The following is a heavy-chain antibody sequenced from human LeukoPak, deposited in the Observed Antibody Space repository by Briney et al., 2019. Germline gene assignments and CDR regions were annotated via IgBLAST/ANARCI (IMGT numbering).Heavy chain of an antibody. V-gene: IGHV3-30-3*01. CDR2: ISYDGSNK. D-gene: IGHD1-26*01. CDR1: GFTFSSYA. CDR3: AGDRATSYFDY. Sequence: GGSLRLSCAASGFTFSSYAMHWVRQAPGKGLEWVAVISYDGSNKYYTDSVKGRFTISRDNSKNTLYLQMNSLRAEDTAVYYCAGDRATSYFDYWGQGALVTISS. J-gene: IGHJ4*02.